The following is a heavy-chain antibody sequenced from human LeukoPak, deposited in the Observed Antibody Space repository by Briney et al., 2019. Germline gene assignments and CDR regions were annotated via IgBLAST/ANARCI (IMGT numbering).Heavy chain of an antibody. J-gene: IGHJ4*02. V-gene: IGHV3-66*01. D-gene: IGHD3-22*01. CDR2: IYSGGST. CDR3: ARSSGRTGY. Sequence: GGSLRLSCAPSGFTVSSNYMSWVRQAPGKGLEWVSVIYSGGSTYYADSVKGRFTISRDNSKNTLYLQMNSLRAEDTAVYYCARSSGRTGYWGQGTLVTVSS. CDR1: GFTVSSNY.